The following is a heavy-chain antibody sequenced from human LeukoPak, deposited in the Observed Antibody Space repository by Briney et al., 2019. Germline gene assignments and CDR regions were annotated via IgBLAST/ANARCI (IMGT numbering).Heavy chain of an antibody. V-gene: IGHV3-30*04. D-gene: IGHD3-10*01. J-gene: IGHJ6*03. Sequence: GGSLRLSCEASGFTFSNFCMHWARQAPGKGLEWVAVMSYDGRTEHHADSVKSRFTISRDNSKNTLYLQMNSLRIDDTAIYYCARDSYGMDLWGKGTTVTVSS. CDR1: GFTFSNFC. CDR3: ARDSYGMDL. CDR2: MSYDGRTE.